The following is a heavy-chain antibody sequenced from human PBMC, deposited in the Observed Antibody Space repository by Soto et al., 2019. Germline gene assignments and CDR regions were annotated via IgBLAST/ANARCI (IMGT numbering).Heavy chain of an antibody. CDR1: GGSISSGGYY. CDR2: IYYSGST. V-gene: IGHV4-31*03. Sequence: SETLSLTCTVSGGSISSGGYYWSWIRQHPGKGLEWIGYIYYSGSTYYNPSLKNRVTISVDTSKNQFSLKLSSVTAADTAVYYCARDNRFPGDNGFDTRGQGTLVTVS. CDR3: ARDNRFPGDNGFDT. D-gene: IGHD3-10*01. J-gene: IGHJ5*02.